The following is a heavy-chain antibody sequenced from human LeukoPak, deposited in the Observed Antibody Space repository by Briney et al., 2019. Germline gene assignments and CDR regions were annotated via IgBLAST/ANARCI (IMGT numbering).Heavy chain of an antibody. CDR3: SRGVPWWFDP. V-gene: IGHV3-74*01. CDR1: GFTFSSYW. Sequence: PGGSLRLSCAASGFTFSSYWMHWVRQAPGKGLMWVSRINSDGSSTNYADSVKGRFTISRDNAKNTLYLQMNSLRAEDTAVYYCSRGVPWWFDPWGQGTLVPVSS. CDR2: INSDGSST. D-gene: IGHD1-1*01. J-gene: IGHJ5*02.